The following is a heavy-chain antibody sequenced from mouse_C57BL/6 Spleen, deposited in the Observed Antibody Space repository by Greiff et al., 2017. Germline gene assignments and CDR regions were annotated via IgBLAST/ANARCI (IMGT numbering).Heavy chain of an antibody. CDR3: ARFYDYDGNYFDY. CDR2: ISPGSGNT. V-gene: IGHV1-66*01. Sequence: QVQLKESGPELVKPGASVKISCKASGYSFTSYYIHWVKQRPGQGLEWIGWISPGSGNTKYNEKFKGKATLTADTSSSTAYMQLSSLTSEDSAVYYCARFYDYDGNYFDYWGQGTTPTVSS. CDR1: GYSFTSYY. J-gene: IGHJ2*01. D-gene: IGHD2-4*01.